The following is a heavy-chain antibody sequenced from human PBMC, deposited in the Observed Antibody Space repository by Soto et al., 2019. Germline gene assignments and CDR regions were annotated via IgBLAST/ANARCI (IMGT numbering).Heavy chain of an antibody. CDR1: GFTFSSYA. V-gene: IGHV3-23*01. Sequence: GGSLRLSCAASGFTFSSYAMTWVRQAPGKGLEWVSNISDGDGTTYYADSVKGRFTISRDNSKNTLFLQMNSLRAEDTAVYYCAKDPGYSGSYLKSWGQGTLVTVSS. D-gene: IGHD1-26*01. CDR2: ISDGDGTT. CDR3: AKDPGYSGSYLKS. J-gene: IGHJ5*02.